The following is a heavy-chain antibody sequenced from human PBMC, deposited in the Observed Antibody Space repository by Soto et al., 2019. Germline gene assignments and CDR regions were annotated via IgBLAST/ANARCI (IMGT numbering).Heavy chain of an antibody. V-gene: IGHV1-69*01. D-gene: IGHD2-15*01. CDR1: GGTFSSYA. J-gene: IGHJ6*02. Sequence: QVQLVQSGAEVKKPGSSAKVSCKASGGTFSSYAISWVRQAPGQGLEWMGGIIPIFGTANYAQKFQGRVTITADESTSTAYMELSSLRSEDTAVYYCAKGYCSGGSCYRSAKYYYYYGMDVWGQGTTVTVSS. CDR2: IIPIFGTA. CDR3: AKGYCSGGSCYRSAKYYYYYGMDV.